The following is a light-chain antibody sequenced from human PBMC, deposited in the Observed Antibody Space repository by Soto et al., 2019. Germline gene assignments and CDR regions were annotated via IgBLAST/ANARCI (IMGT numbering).Light chain of an antibody. CDR1: QGISNY. Sequence: DIQMTQSPSSLSASVGDRVTITCRASQGISNYLAWYQQIPGKVPKLLISAASTLQSGVPSRFSGSGSGTEFTLNSSSLQPEDVATYYCQKYTNVPAFGGGTKVEIK. V-gene: IGKV1-27*01. CDR3: QKYTNVPA. CDR2: AAS. J-gene: IGKJ4*01.